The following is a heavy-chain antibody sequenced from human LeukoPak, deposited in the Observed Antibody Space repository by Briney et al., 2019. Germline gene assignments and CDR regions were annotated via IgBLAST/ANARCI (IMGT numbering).Heavy chain of an antibody. D-gene: IGHD4-11*01. CDR2: IHSGGRA. Sequence: GGSLRLSCAASGFSVSSNYMTWVRQAPGKGLEWVSVIHSGGRAYYADSVKGRFTTSRDNSKNTLDLQMNSLSVEDTAVYYCATASKLTDLNWFDPWGQGTLVTVSS. CDR1: GFSVSSNY. CDR3: ATASKLTDLNWFDP. V-gene: IGHV3-66*02. J-gene: IGHJ5*02.